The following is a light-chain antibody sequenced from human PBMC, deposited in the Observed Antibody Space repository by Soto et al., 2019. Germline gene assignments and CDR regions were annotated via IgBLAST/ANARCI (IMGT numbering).Light chain of an antibody. CDR2: DVS. J-gene: IGLJ1*01. CDR1: SRDVGGYNY. CDR3: SSYSRRSTYV. V-gene: IGLV2-14*03. Sequence: QSVLTQPASVSGSPGQSITISCTGTSRDVGGYNYVSWYKQHPGKAPKLIIYDVSYRPSGVSNRFSGSKSGNTASLTISGLQAEDEADYFCSSYSRRSTYVFGTGTKVTVL.